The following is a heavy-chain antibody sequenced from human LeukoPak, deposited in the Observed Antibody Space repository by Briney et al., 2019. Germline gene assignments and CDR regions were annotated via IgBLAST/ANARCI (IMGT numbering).Heavy chain of an antibody. CDR1: GGSVGSNY. V-gene: IGHV4-59*02. D-gene: IGHD6-19*01. CDR2: ISYSGDT. CDR3: ARGSGWYPH. Sequence: SETLSLTCSVSGGSVGSNYWSWVRQPPGKGLEWVGYISYSGDTKYNPSLKSRLSMSVDTSKNQCSLMLTSVTAADTAVYYCARGSGWYPHWGQGTLVTVSS. J-gene: IGHJ1*01.